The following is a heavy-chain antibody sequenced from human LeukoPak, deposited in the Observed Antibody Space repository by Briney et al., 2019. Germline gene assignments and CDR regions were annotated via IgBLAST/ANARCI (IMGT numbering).Heavy chain of an antibody. Sequence: SETLSLTCTVSGDSISSYYWSWIRQPPGKGLEWIGYSGSANYNPSLKSRVTMSLDTSKNQFSLKLSSVTAADTAVYYCARSRGIISDSTLDYWGQGTLVTVSS. CDR3: ARSRGIISDSTLDY. CDR2: SGSA. CDR1: GDSISSYY. V-gene: IGHV4-4*09. J-gene: IGHJ4*02. D-gene: IGHD6-13*01.